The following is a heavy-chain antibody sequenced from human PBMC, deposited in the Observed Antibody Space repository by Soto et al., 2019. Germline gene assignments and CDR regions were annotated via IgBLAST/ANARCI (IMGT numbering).Heavy chain of an antibody. CDR1: GYTFTSYG. V-gene: IGHV1-18*04. J-gene: IGHJ6*02. CDR2: ISAYNGNT. Sequence: GASVKVSCNASGYTFTSYGISWVRQAPGQGLEWMGWISAYNGNTNYAQKLQGRVTMTTDTSTSTAYMELRSLRSDDTAVYYCARVQGSLVWFGELLYKDYYYYGMDVWGQGTTVTVSS. D-gene: IGHD3-10*01. CDR3: ARVQGSLVWFGELLYKDYYYYGMDV.